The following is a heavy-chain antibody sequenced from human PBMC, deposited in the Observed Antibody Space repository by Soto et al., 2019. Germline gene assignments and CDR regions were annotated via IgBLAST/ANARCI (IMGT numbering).Heavy chain of an antibody. D-gene: IGHD1-26*01. CDR2: IYYSGST. V-gene: IGHV4-59*08. J-gene: IGHJ4*02. CDR3: ARRYGRAMGY. CDR1: GGSISSYY. Sequence: QVQLQESGPGLVKPSETLSLTCTVSGGSISSYYWSWIRQPPGKGLELIGYIYYSGSTKYNPSLKSRLTISLDTSKSPCPLMLSSVTAAVTTVHYCARRYGRAMGYWGQGTLVTVSS.